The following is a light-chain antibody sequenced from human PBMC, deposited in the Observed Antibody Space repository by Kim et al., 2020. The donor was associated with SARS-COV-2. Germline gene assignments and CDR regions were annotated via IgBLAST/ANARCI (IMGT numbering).Light chain of an antibody. CDR2: ETS. V-gene: IGKV3-11*01. Sequence: SLSPGERATLSCRASQSVASSLAWYQQKPGQAPRLIIYETSNRATGIPARFSGSGSGTDFTLTISSLEPEDFAVYYCQQRSNWPLFGQGTRLEIK. CDR3: QQRSNWPL. J-gene: IGKJ5*01. CDR1: QSVASS.